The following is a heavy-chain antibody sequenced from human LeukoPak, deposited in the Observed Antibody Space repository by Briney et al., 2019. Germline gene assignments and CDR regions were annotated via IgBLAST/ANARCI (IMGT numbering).Heavy chain of an antibody. V-gene: IGHV3-7*03. CDR1: GFTLSSYW. D-gene: IGHD3-3*01. CDR3: GASVFW. CDR2: IKQDGSEK. J-gene: IGHJ4*02. Sequence: GGSLRLSCAASGFTLSSYWMSWVRQAPGKGLEWVANIKQDGSEKYYVDSVKGRFTISRDNAKNSLYLQMNSLRAEDSAVYYCGASVFWWGQGALVTVSS.